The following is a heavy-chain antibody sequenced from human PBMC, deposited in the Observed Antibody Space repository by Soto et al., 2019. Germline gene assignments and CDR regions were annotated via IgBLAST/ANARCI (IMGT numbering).Heavy chain of an antibody. Sequence: PGGSLRLSCSASGFTFRNHAMHWVRQAPGKGLEWVGLIWYDGTSKYYADSVKGRFTISRDNSKNTLYLEMNSLRVEDTAIYYCASDQRVVLIKDHWGQGTLVTVSS. J-gene: IGHJ4*02. V-gene: IGHV3-33*08. CDR2: IWYDGTSK. CDR3: ASDQRVVLIKDH. CDR1: GFTFRNHA. D-gene: IGHD2-8*01.